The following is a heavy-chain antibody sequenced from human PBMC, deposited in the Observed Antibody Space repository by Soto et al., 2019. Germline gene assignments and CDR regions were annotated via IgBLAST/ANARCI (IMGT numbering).Heavy chain of an antibody. CDR1: GDSVSSNTAS. J-gene: IGHJ5*02. Sequence: SQTLSLTCAISGDSVSSNTASWNWIRQSPSRGLEWLGRTYFGSKWYNDYAVSVKSRIIINPDTSNNQFSLQLNSVTPDDKEVYVCAKGDNLGPKTGYAFDPWGQGIMVTVS. V-gene: IGHV6-1*01. CDR3: AKGDNLGPKTGYAFDP. CDR2: TYFGSKWYN. D-gene: IGHD5-12*01.